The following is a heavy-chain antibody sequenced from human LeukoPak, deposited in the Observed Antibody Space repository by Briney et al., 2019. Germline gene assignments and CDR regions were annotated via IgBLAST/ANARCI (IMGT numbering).Heavy chain of an antibody. V-gene: IGHV1-18*01. CDR1: GYTXTXYG. CDR3: AREGSSSPSDY. J-gene: IGHJ4*02. D-gene: IGHD6-13*01. CDR2: ISAYNDNT. Sequence: ASXXVSXKAXGYTXTXYGIXXVRQAPGQGLEWMGWISAYNDNTNYAQKLQGRVTMTTDTSTSTAYMELRSLRSDDTAVYYCAREGSSSPSDYWGQGTLVTVSS.